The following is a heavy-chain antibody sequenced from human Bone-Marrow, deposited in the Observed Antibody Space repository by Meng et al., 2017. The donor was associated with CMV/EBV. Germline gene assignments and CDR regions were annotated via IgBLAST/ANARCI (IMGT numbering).Heavy chain of an antibody. CDR3: WRVPRSPSGDYGMDV. CDR2: ISAYNGNT. V-gene: IGHV1-18*04. J-gene: IGHJ6*02. D-gene: IGHD2-15*01. CDR1: GYTFTGYY. Sequence: ASVKVSCMASGYTFTGYYMHWVRQAPGQGLEWMGWISAYNGNTNYAQKLQGRVTMTTDTSTSTAYMELRSLRSDDTAVYYCWRVPRSPSGDYGMDVWGQGTTVTVSS.